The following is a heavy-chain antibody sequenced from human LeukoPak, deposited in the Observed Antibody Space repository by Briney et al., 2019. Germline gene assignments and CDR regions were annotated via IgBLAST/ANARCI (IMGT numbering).Heavy chain of an antibody. CDR1: GFTFSSYA. J-gene: IGHJ4*02. CDR2: ISGSGGST. V-gene: IGHV3-23*01. D-gene: IGHD6-13*01. CDR3: AKDLSSSWNYFDY. Sequence: GGSLRLSCAASGFTFSSYAMNRVRQAPGKGLEWVSGISGSGGSTYYADSVKGRVATSRDNSKNTLYLQMNSLRAEDTAVYYCAKDLSSSWNYFDYWGQGTLVTVSS.